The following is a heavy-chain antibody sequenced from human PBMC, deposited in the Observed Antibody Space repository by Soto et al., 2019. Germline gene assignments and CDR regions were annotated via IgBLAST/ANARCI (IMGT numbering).Heavy chain of an antibody. CDR3: ASFSRMADGYY. CDR2: ISGSGTTI. J-gene: IGHJ4*02. Sequence: EVHLVESGGGLVQPGGSLRLSCAASGFIFSSYAINWVRQAPGKGLERVSYISGSGTTIYYADSVKGRFTISRDYAKSSLYLQMNSLRAEDTAMYYCASFSRMADGYYWGQGTLVTVSS. V-gene: IGHV3-48*01. D-gene: IGHD3-22*01. CDR1: GFIFSSYA.